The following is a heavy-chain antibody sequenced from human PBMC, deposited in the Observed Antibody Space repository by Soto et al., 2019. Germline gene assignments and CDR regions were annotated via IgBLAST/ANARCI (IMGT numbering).Heavy chain of an antibody. CDR1: GFTFSSYW. CDR2: IRQDGSET. D-gene: IGHD3-16*01. Sequence: PGGSLRLSCAVSGFTFSSYWMTWVRQAPGKGLEWVANIRQDGSETYYAGSLKGRFTISRDNGKSSLYLQMNSLRVEDTAVYYCAREAQLGFYPDYWGQGTLVTVSS. J-gene: IGHJ4*02. V-gene: IGHV3-7*01. CDR3: AREAQLGFYPDY.